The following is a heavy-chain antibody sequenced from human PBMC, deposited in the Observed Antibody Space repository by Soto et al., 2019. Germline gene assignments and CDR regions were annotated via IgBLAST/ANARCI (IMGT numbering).Heavy chain of an antibody. CDR3: AKDSGYNYGYFRWFDP. CDR2: IFYSGST. CDR1: GGSISNYY. V-gene: IGHV4-59*01. J-gene: IGHJ5*02. Sequence: SGTLSLTCVFSGGSISNYYWSWIRQPPGRGLEWIGHIFYSGSTNYNPALKSRVTISVDTSKRQFSLKLSSVTAADTAVYYCAKDSGYNYGYFRWFDPWGQGTLVTVSS. D-gene: IGHD5-18*01.